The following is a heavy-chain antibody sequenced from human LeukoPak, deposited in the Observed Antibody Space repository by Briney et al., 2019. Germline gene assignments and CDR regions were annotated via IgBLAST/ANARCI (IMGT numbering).Heavy chain of an antibody. CDR1: GFTFSSYG. D-gene: IGHD5-12*01. V-gene: IGHV3-23*01. CDR3: ARGPSGYHNT. J-gene: IGHJ4*02. CDR2: ISGSGGST. Sequence: GGSLRLSCAASGFTFSSYGMSWVRQAPGKGLEWVSAISGSGGSTYYADSVKGRFTVSRDNSKNTLYLQMNSLRAEDTAVYYCARGPSGYHNTGGQGTLVTVSS.